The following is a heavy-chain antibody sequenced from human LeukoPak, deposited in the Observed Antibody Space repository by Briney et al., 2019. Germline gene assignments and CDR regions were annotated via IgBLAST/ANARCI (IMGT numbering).Heavy chain of an antibody. Sequence: GGSLRLSCAASGFTFSNYWMHWVRQAPGKGLVWVSRINSDGINTSYADSVKGRFTISRDNAKNTLNLQMNSLRAEDTAVYYCAKGKAIQLWIPVDYWGQGTLVTVSS. CDR2: INSDGINT. D-gene: IGHD5-18*01. CDR3: AKGKAIQLWIPVDY. J-gene: IGHJ4*02. V-gene: IGHV3-74*01. CDR1: GFTFSNYW.